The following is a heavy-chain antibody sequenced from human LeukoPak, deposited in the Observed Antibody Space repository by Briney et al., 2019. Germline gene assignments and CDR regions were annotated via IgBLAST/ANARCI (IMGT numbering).Heavy chain of an antibody. Sequence: SETLSLTCTVSGGSISSGSYYWSWIRQPAGTGLEWIGRIYTSGSTNYNPSLKSRVTISVDTSKNQFSLKLSSVTAADTAVYYCARDHRGGSWNYYMDVWGKGTTVTISS. J-gene: IGHJ6*03. V-gene: IGHV4-61*02. CDR1: GGSISSGSYY. CDR3: ARDHRGGSWNYYMDV. D-gene: IGHD6-13*01. CDR2: IYTSGST.